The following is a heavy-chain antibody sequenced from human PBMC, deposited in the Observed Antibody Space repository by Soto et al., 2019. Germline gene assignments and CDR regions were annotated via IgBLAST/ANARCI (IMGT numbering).Heavy chain of an antibody. Sequence: SETLSLTRTVSGEPICGYYSSWIRQPPGKGLEWIGYIYYSGSTNYNPSLKSRVTMSVDTSNDQFSLRLSSVTAADTAVYFCERDADYGLIYWGQGALVTVSS. CDR1: GEPICGYY. J-gene: IGHJ4*02. D-gene: IGHD4-17*01. CDR2: IYYSGST. CDR3: ERDADYGLIY. V-gene: IGHV4-59*01.